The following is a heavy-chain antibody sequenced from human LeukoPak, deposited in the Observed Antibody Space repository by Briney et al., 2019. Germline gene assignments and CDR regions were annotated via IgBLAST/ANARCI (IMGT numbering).Heavy chain of an antibody. CDR2: INSDGSNT. D-gene: IGHD3-3*01. V-gene: IGHV3-74*01. J-gene: IGHJ4*02. CDR1: GFNFSTSW. CDR3: ARDRYYTLDY. Sequence: GGSLRLSCAASGFNFSTSWMHWVRHTPEKGLVWVSRINSDGSNTIYADSVKGRFTISRDNAKNTLFLQMNSLRAEDTAVYYCARDRYYTLDYWGQGTLVTVSS.